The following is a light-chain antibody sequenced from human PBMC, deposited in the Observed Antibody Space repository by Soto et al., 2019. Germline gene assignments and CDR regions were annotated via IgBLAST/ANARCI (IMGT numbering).Light chain of an antibody. J-gene: IGKJ4*01. CDR2: GAS. CDR3: KQYGGSPLT. V-gene: IGKV3-20*01. CDR1: QSVSSSY. Sequence: EIVLTQSPGTLSLSPEERAKLSCRASQSVSSSYLACYQQKPGQAPRLLINGASSRATGIPDRFSGSGSGTDFTFNIIRLDPEDFAVYYCKQYGGSPLTFGGGTKVDIK.